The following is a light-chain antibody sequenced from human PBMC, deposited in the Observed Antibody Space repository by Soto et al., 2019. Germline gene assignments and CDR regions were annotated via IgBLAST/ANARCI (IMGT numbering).Light chain of an antibody. J-gene: IGKJ4*01. Sequence: DIQMTQSPSSLSASVGDRVTITCRASQSISSYLNWYQQKPGKAPKPLIYAASSLQSGVPSRFSGSGSGTDFTLTISSLQPEDFANYYCQQSYSTPQLTFGGGTKVDIK. CDR1: QSISSY. V-gene: IGKV1-39*01. CDR3: QQSYSTPQLT. CDR2: AAS.